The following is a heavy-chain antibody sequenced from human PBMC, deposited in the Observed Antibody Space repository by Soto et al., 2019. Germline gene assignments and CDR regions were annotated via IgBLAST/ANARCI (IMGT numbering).Heavy chain of an antibody. D-gene: IGHD3-16*01. V-gene: IGHV3-74*01. CDR1: GFTFSNYW. CDR3: ARTFRGMLYGMDD. J-gene: IGHJ6*02. CDR2: INSDGSDT. Sequence: EVQLVESGGGLVQPGGSLRLSCVASGFTFSNYWMNWVRQAPGKGLVWVSRINSDGSDTTYADSVKGRFTISRDNAKNTLYLQMNSLRAEDTAVYYCARTFRGMLYGMDDWGQGTTVSVSS.